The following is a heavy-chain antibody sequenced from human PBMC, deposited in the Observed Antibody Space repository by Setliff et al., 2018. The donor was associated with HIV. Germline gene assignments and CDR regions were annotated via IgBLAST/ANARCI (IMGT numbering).Heavy chain of an antibody. Sequence: SETLSLTCIVSGASISSDTWSWIRQPPGKGLQWIGFIYNSEMINYNPSLKSRVSMSLDTSKKQFSLKLTSVTAADTAVYYCARGGTSSNWFDPWGQGTLVTVSS. D-gene: IGHD1-26*01. CDR2: IYNSEMI. J-gene: IGHJ5*02. CDR3: ARGGTSSNWFDP. V-gene: IGHV4-59*01. CDR1: GASISSDT.